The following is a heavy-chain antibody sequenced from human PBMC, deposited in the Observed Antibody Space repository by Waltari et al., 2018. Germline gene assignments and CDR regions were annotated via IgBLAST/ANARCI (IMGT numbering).Heavy chain of an antibody. D-gene: IGHD7-27*01. J-gene: IGHJ4*02. Sequence: EAQLVESGGKLVQPGGSLRLSCVASGFTFRRHWMSLVRQAPGRGLEWVATIKEDGSDKHYVDSVRGRVTISRDNANDSLYLQMNSLRAEDTAVYYCATWRWGQSEFDYWGQGTLVTVSS. CDR1: GFTFRRHW. V-gene: IGHV3-7*01. CDR3: ATWRWGQSEFDY. CDR2: IKEDGSDK.